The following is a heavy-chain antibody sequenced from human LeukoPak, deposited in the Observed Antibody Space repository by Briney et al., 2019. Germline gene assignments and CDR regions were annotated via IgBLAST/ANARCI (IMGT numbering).Heavy chain of an antibody. D-gene: IGHD6-13*01. CDR1: GGSISSYY. V-gene: IGHV4-59*08. CDR2: IYYSGST. Sequence: PSETLSLTCTVSGGSISSYYWSWIRQPPGKGLEWIGYIYYSGSTNYNPSLKSRVTISVDTSKNQFSLKLSSATAADTAVYYCAMSGVAAAGPWYFDLWGRGTLVTVSS. CDR3: AMSGVAAAGPWYFDL. J-gene: IGHJ2*01.